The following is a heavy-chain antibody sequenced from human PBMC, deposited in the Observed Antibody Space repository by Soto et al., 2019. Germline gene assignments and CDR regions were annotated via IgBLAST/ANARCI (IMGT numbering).Heavy chain of an antibody. CDR1: GGTFSTSA. CDR3: ARAKDRQQLGGNYYYILDV. D-gene: IGHD3-3*02. Sequence: QVQLMQSGAEVKKPGSSVKVSCKASGGTFSTSAISWVRQAPGEGLEWVGGIMPVFATPDYAQKFQGRVTVSXAXATTTAYLELPSLTTDDTAVYYCARAKDRQQLGGNYYYILDVWGQGTAITVSS. J-gene: IGHJ6*02. V-gene: IGHV1-69*05. CDR2: IMPVFATP.